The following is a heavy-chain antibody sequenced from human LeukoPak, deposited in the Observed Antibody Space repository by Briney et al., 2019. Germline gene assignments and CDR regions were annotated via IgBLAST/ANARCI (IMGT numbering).Heavy chain of an antibody. D-gene: IGHD3-16*02. V-gene: IGHV4-34*01. CDR3: ARGSLGVWGSYRYRGDYFDY. Sequence: SETLSLTCAVYGGSFSGYYWSWIRQPPGKGLEWIGEINHSGSTNYNPSLKSRVTISVDTSKNQFSLKLSSVTAADTAVYYCARGSLGVWGSYRYRGDYFDYWGQGTLVTVSS. CDR2: INHSGST. J-gene: IGHJ4*02. CDR1: GGSFSGYY.